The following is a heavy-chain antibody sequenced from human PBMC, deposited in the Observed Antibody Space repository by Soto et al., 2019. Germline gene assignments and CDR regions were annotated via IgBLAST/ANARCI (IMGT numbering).Heavy chain of an antibody. CDR2: IKNDGSNK. CDR3: ERDPARGCSGYWVPIRYYGMDV. CDR1: GFTFSSYD. Sequence: HPGGTLRLSCAASGFTFSSYDMNWVRQAPGKGLAWVAVIKNDGSNKYYAGAVKGRFSSCRDNSKNTLYLQMNGLRAEDTAVYYCERDPARGCSGYWVPIRYYGMDVWGQGTTVTVSS. D-gene: IGHD5-12*01. J-gene: IGHJ6*02. V-gene: IGHV3-30*14.